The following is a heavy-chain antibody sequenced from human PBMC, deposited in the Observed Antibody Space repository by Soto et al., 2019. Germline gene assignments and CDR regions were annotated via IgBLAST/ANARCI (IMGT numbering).Heavy chain of an antibody. V-gene: IGHV1-69*06. J-gene: IGHJ4*02. CDR3: ARAAFLVDNYDSRGYYSHRLDH. CDR1: GGTLNSYA. Sequence: QVQLVQSGAEVKKPGSSVKVSCKTSGGTLNSYAISWVRQAPGQGLEWMGGIITLFDTTNYAQKFQGRLTITAARSTSTAFMELNSLRSEDTAVYYCARAAFLVDNYDSRGYYSHRLDHWGQGTLVTVSS. CDR2: IITLFDTT. D-gene: IGHD3-22*01.